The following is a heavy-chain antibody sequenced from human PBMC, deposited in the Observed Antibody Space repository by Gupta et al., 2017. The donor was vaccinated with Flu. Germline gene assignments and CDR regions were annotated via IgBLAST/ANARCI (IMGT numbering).Heavy chain of an antibody. CDR3: ARDILPRAFFDY. D-gene: IGHD3-10*01. CDR2: ISSSSSFR. CDR1: GFSLSLYT. J-gene: IGHJ4*02. Sequence: EVQLVESGGGLVKPGGSLRLSCAASGFSLSLYTMNWVRQAPGKGLEWVSSISSSSSFRYSADSVKGRFTISRDNAKNSLYLQMNGLRADDTAVYYCARDILPRAFFDYWGQGILVTVSS. V-gene: IGHV3-21*06.